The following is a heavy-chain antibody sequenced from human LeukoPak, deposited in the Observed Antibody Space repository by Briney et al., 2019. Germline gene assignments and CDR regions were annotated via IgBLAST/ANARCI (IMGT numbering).Heavy chain of an antibody. Sequence: GGSLRLSCAASGFTFSNYWMRWVRQAPGKGLVWVSGIKGDGGEITYADSVKGRVTISRDNAKNTVYLQLNRLRAEDTAVYYCASESTSRNWYNWGQGTLVTVSS. CDR3: ASESTSRNWYN. J-gene: IGHJ4*02. V-gene: IGHV3-74*03. CDR2: IKGDGGEI. D-gene: IGHD6-13*01. CDR1: GFTFSNYW.